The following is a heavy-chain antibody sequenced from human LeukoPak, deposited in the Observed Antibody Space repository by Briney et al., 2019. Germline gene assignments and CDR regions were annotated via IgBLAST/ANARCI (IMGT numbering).Heavy chain of an antibody. CDR2: LKQDGSQT. D-gene: IGHD6-19*01. V-gene: IGHV3-7*01. CDR3: ARIGYSSSSFDY. CDR1: HFTFTTYW. J-gene: IGHJ4*02. Sequence: GGSLRLSCAASHFTFTTYWMSWVRQAPGRGLEWVANLKQDGSQTYYVDSVKGRFTISRDNAKNSLFLQMNSLRADDTAVYFCARIGYSSSSFDYWGQGALVTVSS.